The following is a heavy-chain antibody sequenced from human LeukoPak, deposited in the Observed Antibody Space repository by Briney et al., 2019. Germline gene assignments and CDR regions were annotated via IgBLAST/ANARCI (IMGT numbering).Heavy chain of an antibody. CDR2: IYYSGST. J-gene: IGHJ5*02. CDR1: GGSISSYY. CDR3: ARSDSSGWYERDWFDP. V-gene: IGHV4-59*01. Sequence: SETLSLTCTVSGGSISSYYWSWIRQPPGKGLEWIGYIYYSGSTNYNPSLKSRVTISVDTSKNQFSLKLSSVTAADTAVYYCARSDSSGWYERDWFDPWGQGTLVTVSS. D-gene: IGHD6-19*01.